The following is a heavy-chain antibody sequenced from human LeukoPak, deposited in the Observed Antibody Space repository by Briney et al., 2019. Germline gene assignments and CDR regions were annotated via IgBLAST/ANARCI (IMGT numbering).Heavy chain of an antibody. D-gene: IGHD3-16*02. Sequence: PGGSLRLSCAASGFTVSSNYMGWVRQAPGKGLEWVSVIYSGGSTYYADSVKGRFTISRDNSKNTLYLQMNSLRAEDTAVYYCARAPYDYVWGSYRPHDAFDIWGQGTMVTVSS. J-gene: IGHJ3*02. CDR2: IYSGGST. CDR1: GFTVSSNY. V-gene: IGHV3-53*01. CDR3: ARAPYDYVWGSYRPHDAFDI.